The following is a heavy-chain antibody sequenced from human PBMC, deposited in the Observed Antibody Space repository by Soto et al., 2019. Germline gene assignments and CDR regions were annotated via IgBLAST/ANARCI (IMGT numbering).Heavy chain of an antibody. CDR2: IYWDNDR. D-gene: IGHD1-26*01. V-gene: IGHV2-5*02. CDR3: APRVSYSPWEVGWFDP. J-gene: IGHJ5*02. CDR1: GFSLTNSGVG. Sequence: QITLKESGPTLVEPTQTLTLTCSFSGFSLTNSGVGVGWFRQAPGKALECLGIIYWDNDRRYNPSLKTRLTITTDTPKNKFVLSMTYMEPVDTGTYYCAPRVSYSPWEVGWFDPGGQGTPVTVS.